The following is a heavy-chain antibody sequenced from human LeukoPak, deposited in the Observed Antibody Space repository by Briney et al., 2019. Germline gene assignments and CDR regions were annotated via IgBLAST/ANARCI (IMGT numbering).Heavy chain of an antibody. CDR2: ISYDGSNK. CDR3: ARGTPYYYDSSGYGEVDY. D-gene: IGHD3-22*01. CDR1: GFTFSSYG. V-gene: IGHV3-30*03. Sequence: PGGSLRLSCAASGFTFSSYGMHWVRQAPGKGLEWVAVISYDGSNKYYADSVKGRFTISRDNSKNTLYLQMNSLRAEDTAVYYCARGTPYYYDSSGYGEVDYWGQGTLVTVSS. J-gene: IGHJ4*02.